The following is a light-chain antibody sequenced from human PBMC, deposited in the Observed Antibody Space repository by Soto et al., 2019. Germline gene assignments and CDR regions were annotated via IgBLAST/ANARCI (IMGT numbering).Light chain of an antibody. J-gene: IGKJ2*01. CDR3: MQRTEFPFS. CDR1: QSLLDSDDGNTY. Sequence: EIVMTQTPLSLPVIPGEPASISCRSSQSLLDSDDGNTYLDWYLQKPGQSPQLLIYTLSSRESGVPYRFSGSGSGTDFTLKISRVEAEDVGIYYCMQRTEFPFSFGQGTKLEIK. V-gene: IGKV2-40*01. CDR2: TLS.